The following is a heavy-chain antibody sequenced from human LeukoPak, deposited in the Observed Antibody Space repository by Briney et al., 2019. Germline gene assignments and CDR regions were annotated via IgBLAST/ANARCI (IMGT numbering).Heavy chain of an antibody. CDR3: ARDRTGSYSSSFGY. J-gene: IGHJ4*02. D-gene: IGHD6-6*01. Sequence: SSETLSLTCTVSGGSISSSSYYWGWIRQPPGKGLEWFGGIYYSGSTYYNPSLKSRVTISVDTSKNQFSLKLSSVTAADTAVYYCARDRTGSYSSSFGYWGQGTLVTVSS. CDR2: IYYSGST. V-gene: IGHV4-39*07. CDR1: GGSISSSSYY.